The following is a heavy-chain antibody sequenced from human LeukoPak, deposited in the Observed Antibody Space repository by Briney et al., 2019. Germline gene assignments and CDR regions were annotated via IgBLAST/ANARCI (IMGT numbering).Heavy chain of an antibody. CDR1: GFTFNTHA. J-gene: IGHJ4*02. CDR2: ISYDGNNK. V-gene: IGHV3-30-3*01. CDR3: VKDQGQVYGYFDS. D-gene: IGHD6-6*01. Sequence: PGGSLRLSCVASGFTFNTHAMNWVRQAPGKRPEWVAVISYDGNNKFYADSVKGRFTISRDNSRNSLYIQMNSLRTEDSAVYYCVKDQGQVYGYFDSWGQGTLATVSS.